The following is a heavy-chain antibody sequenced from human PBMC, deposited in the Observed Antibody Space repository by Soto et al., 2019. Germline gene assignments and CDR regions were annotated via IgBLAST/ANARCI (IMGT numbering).Heavy chain of an antibody. Sequence: VTSVKVSCKASGYTFTGYYMHWVRQAPGQGLEWMGWINPNSGGTNYAQKFQGRVTMTRDTSISTAYMELSRLRSDDTDVYYCASSEVLRYFDWRYYFDYWGKGTLGTGS. CDR3: ASSEVLRYFDWRYYFDY. D-gene: IGHD3-9*01. CDR1: GYTFTGYY. J-gene: IGHJ4*02. V-gene: IGHV1-2*02. CDR2: INPNSGGT.